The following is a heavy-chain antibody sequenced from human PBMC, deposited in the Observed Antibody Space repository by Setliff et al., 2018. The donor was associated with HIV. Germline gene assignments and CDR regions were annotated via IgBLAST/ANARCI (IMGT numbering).Heavy chain of an antibody. Sequence: HPGGSLRLSCAASGFTFRNYRMHWVRQPPGKGLVWVSRINSDASGMTFAEFVKGRFTISRDNGKNMVYLQMNSLRAEDTALYFCARDQSLYDETGTFDSWGQGTLVTVSS. CDR1: GFTFRNYR. V-gene: IGHV3-74*03. J-gene: IGHJ5*01. D-gene: IGHD1-7*01. CDR2: INSDASGM. CDR3: ARDQSLYDETGTFDS.